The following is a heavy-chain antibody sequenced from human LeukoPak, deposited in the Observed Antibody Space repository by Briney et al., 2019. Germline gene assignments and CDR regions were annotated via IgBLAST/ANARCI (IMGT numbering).Heavy chain of an antibody. V-gene: IGHV3-53*01. Sequence: GGSLRLSCAASGFTVSSNYMSWVRQAPGKGLEWVAVIYSGGSTYYADSVKGRFTISRDNSKNTLYLQMNSLRAEDTAVYYWGSALWGGYYFDYWGQGTLVTDCS. CDR2: IYSGGST. J-gene: IGHJ4*02. CDR3: GSALWGGYYFDY. D-gene: IGHD2-21*01. CDR1: GFTVSSNY.